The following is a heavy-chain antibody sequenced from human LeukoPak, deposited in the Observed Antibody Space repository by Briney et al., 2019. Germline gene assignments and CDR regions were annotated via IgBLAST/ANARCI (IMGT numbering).Heavy chain of an antibody. CDR1: GFTVSGFY. V-gene: IGHV3-53*01. Sequence: GGSLRLSCAASGFTVSGFYLHWVRQAPGKGLEWVSGTYSAETSYYADSVRGRFTISRDNSRNTASLEMNNLGAEDTAVYYCARGVFDSGAYSHDAFDVWGRGTMVTVSS. D-gene: IGHD3-22*01. J-gene: IGHJ3*01. CDR2: TYSAETS. CDR3: ARGVFDSGAYSHDAFDV.